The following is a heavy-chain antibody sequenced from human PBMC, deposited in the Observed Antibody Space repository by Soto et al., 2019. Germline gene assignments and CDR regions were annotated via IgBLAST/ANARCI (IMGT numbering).Heavy chain of an antibody. J-gene: IGHJ3*01. V-gene: IGHV1-69*01. CDR1: GDTFSSYT. CDR2: IIPIFGTA. CDR3: ARAQTTEMGTLSRIRGVLPAFEL. Sequence: QVQLIQSGAEVKKPGSSVKVSCKASGDTFSSYTFNWVRQAPGQGLEWMGGIIPIFGTANYAQRFQGRVRISADESTSKAFMGLTTLRSEDTAVYFCARAQTTEMGTLSRIRGVLPAFELWGQGTRVTVSA. D-gene: IGHD1-1*01.